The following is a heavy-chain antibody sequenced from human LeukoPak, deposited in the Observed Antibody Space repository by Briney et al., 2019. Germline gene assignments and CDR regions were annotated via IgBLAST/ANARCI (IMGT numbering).Heavy chain of an antibody. J-gene: IGHJ4*02. CDR2: INPSGGST. CDR1: GYTFTSYY. Sequence: ASVKVSCKASGYTFTSYYMHWVRQAPGQGLEWMGFINPSGGSTSYAQKFQDRVTMTRDTSTSTVYMELSSLRSEDTAVYYCARDPSGDCTNGVCYFDYWGQGTLVTVSS. D-gene: IGHD2-8*01. CDR3: ARDPSGDCTNGVCYFDY. V-gene: IGHV1-46*01.